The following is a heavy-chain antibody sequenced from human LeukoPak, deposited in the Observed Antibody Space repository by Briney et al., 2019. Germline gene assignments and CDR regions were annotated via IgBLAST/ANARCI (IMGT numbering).Heavy chain of an antibody. Sequence: ESGGSLRLSCAASGFTVGTNYMSWVRQAPGKGLEWVSYISSSGSSRYYADSVKGRFTISRDNAKNSLYLQMNSLRAEDTAVYYCARDRIAYTVTPGSDAFDIWGQGTMVTVSS. V-gene: IGHV3-11*01. CDR2: ISSSGSSR. CDR3: ARDRIAYTVTPGSDAFDI. J-gene: IGHJ3*02. CDR1: GFTVGTNY. D-gene: IGHD4-17*01.